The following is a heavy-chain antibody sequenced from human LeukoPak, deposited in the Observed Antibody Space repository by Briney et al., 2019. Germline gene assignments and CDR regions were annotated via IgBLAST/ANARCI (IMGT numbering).Heavy chain of an antibody. CDR2: INPNSGDT. J-gene: IGHJ3*02. V-gene: IGHV1-2*02. CDR1: GYTFTGYY. Sequence: GASVKVSCKASGYTFTGYYMHWVRQAPGQGLEWMGWINPNSGDTNYAQKFQGRVTITADKSTSTAYMEQSSLRSEDTAVYYCASLPADYYDSSGYYPIFAAFDIWGQGTMVTVSS. CDR3: ASLPADYYDSSGYYPIFAAFDI. D-gene: IGHD3-22*01.